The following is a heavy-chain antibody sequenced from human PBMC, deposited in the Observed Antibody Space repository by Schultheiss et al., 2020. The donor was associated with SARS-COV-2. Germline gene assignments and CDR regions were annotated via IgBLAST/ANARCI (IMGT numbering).Heavy chain of an antibody. V-gene: IGHV1-2*06. D-gene: IGHD2-8*01. J-gene: IGHJ4*02. CDR2: INPNTGDT. CDR1: GYTFSNYY. Sequence: ASVKVSCKTSGYTFSNYYMHWVRQAPGQGLEWMGRINPNTGDTDYAQKFQDRVTLTRDTSITTVYMELSRLKSDDTAMYYCARDLVYSRSAPDYWGQGTLVTVSS. CDR3: ARDLVYSRSAPDY.